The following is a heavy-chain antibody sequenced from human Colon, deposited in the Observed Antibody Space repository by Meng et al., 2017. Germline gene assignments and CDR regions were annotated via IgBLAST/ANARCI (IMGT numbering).Heavy chain of an antibody. D-gene: IGHD2-2*01. Sequence: QVELVGSGGGLVKPGGSLRLSCAASGFTFSDYYMSWIRQAPGKGLEWVSSITGDSTYIYYADSVKGRFTVSRDNAKNSLYLQMNSLRADDTAVYYCTRGWMPEWGQGTLVTVSS. CDR2: ITGDSTYI. CDR3: TRGWMPE. V-gene: IGHV3-11*06. CDR1: GFTFSDYY. J-gene: IGHJ4*01.